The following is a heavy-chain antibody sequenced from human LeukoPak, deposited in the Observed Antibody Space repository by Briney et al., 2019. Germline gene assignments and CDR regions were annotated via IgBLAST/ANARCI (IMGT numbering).Heavy chain of an antibody. J-gene: IGHJ3*02. CDR2: ISYDGSNK. CDR3: ARVGYAFDI. Sequence: GGSLRLSCVASGFTFSSYAMHWVRQGPGKGLEWVAVISYDGSNKYYADSVKGRFTISRENSKNSLYLQMNSLRDEDTAVYYCARVGYAFDIWGQGTMVTVSS. V-gene: IGHV3-30-3*01. CDR1: GFTFSSYA.